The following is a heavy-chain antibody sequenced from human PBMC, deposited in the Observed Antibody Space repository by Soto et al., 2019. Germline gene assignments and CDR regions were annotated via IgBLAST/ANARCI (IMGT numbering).Heavy chain of an antibody. CDR3: ARKYGDYVPSFFDI. CDR2: IYYSGST. J-gene: IGHJ3*02. Sequence: QVQLQESGPGLVKPSQTLSLTCTVSGGSISSGGYYWSWIRQHPGKGLEGIGYIYYSGSTYYNPSLKSRVTISVDTAKNQFSLKLSSVTAADTAVYYCARKYGDYVPSFFDIWGQGTMVTVSS. CDR1: GGSISSGGYY. V-gene: IGHV4-31*03. D-gene: IGHD4-17*01.